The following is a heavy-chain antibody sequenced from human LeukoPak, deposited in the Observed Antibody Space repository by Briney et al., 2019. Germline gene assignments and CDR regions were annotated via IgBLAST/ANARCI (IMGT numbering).Heavy chain of an antibody. CDR2: IKQDGSEK. CDR1: GFTFSSYW. D-gene: IGHD6-19*01. Sequence: GGSLRLSCAASGFTFSSYWMSWVRQAPGKGPEWVANIKQDGSEKYYVDSVKGRFTISRDNAKNSLYLQMNSLRAEDTAVYYCARNEPGIAVAAVDAFDIWGQGTMVTVSS. V-gene: IGHV3-7*01. J-gene: IGHJ3*02. CDR3: ARNEPGIAVAAVDAFDI.